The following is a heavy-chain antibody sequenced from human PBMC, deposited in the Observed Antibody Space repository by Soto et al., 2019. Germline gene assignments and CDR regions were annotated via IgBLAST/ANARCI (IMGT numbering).Heavy chain of an antibody. CDR2: IFNSGTT. CDR3: ALALGPTKGLDY. D-gene: IGHD1-26*01. V-gene: IGHV4-31*02. J-gene: IGHJ4*02. Sequence: QVQLQESGPGLVTPSQTLSLTCSVSGASTVSHYHWTWIRQPPGKGLEWMGYIFNSGTTFYNPSLTSRLSISMDTSGNHYSLELRSVTAADTAVYYCALALGPTKGLDYWGQGTLVTVSS. CDR1: GASTVSHYH.